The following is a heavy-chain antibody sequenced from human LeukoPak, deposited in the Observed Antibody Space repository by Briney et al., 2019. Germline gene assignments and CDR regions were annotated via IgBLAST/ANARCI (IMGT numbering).Heavy chain of an antibody. Sequence: ASVKVSCKASGYTFTSYGISWVRQAPGQGLEWMGWISAYNGNTNYAQKLQGRVTMTRDTSTSTVYMELSSLRSEDTAVYYCARGAYDSSGYYFRLLWSILDWFDPWGQGTLVTVSS. J-gene: IGHJ5*02. D-gene: IGHD3-22*01. CDR1: GYTFTSYG. CDR3: ARGAYDSSGYYFRLLWSILDWFDP. CDR2: ISAYNGNT. V-gene: IGHV1-18*01.